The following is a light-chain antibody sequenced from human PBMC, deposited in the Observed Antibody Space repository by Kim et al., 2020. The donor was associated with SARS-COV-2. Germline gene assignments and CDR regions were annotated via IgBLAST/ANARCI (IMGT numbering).Light chain of an antibody. CDR3: CSYAGSVV. CDR2: DVT. Sequence: SPEPSVTISCTGTSSDVGSYNYVSWYQQHPGKAPKLIIYDVTKRPSGVPDRFSGSKSGNTASLTISGLQAEDEADYYCCSYAGSVVFGGGTKLTVL. V-gene: IGLV2-11*01. CDR1: SSDVGSYNY. J-gene: IGLJ2*01.